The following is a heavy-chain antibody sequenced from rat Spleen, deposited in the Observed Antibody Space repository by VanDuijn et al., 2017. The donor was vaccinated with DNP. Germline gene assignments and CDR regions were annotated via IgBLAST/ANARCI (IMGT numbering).Heavy chain of an antibody. Sequence: EVQLVESGGGLVQPGRSLKLSCVVSGITFSDHYMVWVRQAPTKGLEWVAAISYDGDRRYYRDSVKGRFTISRDNAKNTLYLQMSSLRSEDTATYYCTRDSSASYWGQGVMVTVSS. V-gene: IGHV5-20*01. CDR1: GITFSDHY. J-gene: IGHJ2*01. CDR3: TRDSSASY. CDR2: ISYDGDRR. D-gene: IGHD1-11*01.